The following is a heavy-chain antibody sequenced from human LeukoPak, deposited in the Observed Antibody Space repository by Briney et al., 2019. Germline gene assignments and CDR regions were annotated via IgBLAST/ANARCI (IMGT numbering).Heavy chain of an antibody. Sequence: PGGSLRLSCAGSGFTFRDHYMDWVRQAPGKGLVWVSYISISSDKIFYAVSVKGRFTISRDNAKNSLYLQMNSLRAQDTAIYYCARGDAGTYNQIFDYWGQGALVTVSSDVWGQGTTVTVSS. CDR3: ARGDAGTYNQIFDYWGQGALVTVSSDV. J-gene: IGHJ6*02. CDR2: ISISSDKI. CDR1: GFTFRDHY. D-gene: IGHD3-9*01. V-gene: IGHV3-11*04.